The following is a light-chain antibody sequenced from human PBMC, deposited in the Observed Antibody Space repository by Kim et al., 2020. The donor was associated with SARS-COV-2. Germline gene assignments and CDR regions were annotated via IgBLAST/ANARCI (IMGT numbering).Light chain of an antibody. V-gene: IGKV3-20*01. CDR1: QPVNHNY. J-gene: IGKJ1*01. CDR2: DAS. Sequence: LPPGERAPPSCRATQPVNHNYLAWYQHNPGQAPRLLIYDASTRAPGIPDRFSGSGSGTDFTLTISRLEPEDVAVYYCQQYGRSAAFGQGTKVDIK. CDR3: QQYGRSAA.